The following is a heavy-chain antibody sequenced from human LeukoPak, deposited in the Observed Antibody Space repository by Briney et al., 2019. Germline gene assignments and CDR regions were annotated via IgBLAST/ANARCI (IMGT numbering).Heavy chain of an antibody. CDR3: AKLGGDHRGPFVC. CDR2: ISGSGGTT. J-gene: IGHJ3*01. D-gene: IGHD4-23*01. V-gene: IGHV3-23*01. CDR1: GFTFSTYA. Sequence: GGSLRLSCVASGFTFSTYAMSWVRQAPGKGLGWVSVISGSGGTTYYADSLRGRFTISRDNSKNTLFLQMNSLRDEDTAVYYCAKLGGDHRGPFVCWGQGAIVTVSS.